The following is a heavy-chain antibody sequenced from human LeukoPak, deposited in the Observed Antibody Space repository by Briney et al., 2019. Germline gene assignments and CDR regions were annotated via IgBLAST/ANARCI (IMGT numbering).Heavy chain of an antibody. CDR2: ISYDGSNK. CDR1: GFTFGDYA. CDR3: TSSSSSFDY. J-gene: IGHJ4*02. D-gene: IGHD6-6*01. V-gene: IGHV3-30*04. Sequence: GGSLRLSCTASGFTFGDYAMSWVRQAPGKGLEWVAVISYDGSNKYYADSVKGRFTISRDNSKNTLYLQMNSLRAEDTAVYYCTSSSSSFDYWGQGTLVTVSS.